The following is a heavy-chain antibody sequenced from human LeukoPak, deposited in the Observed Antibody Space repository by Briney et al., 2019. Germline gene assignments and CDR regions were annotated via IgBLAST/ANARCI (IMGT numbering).Heavy chain of an antibody. D-gene: IGHD6-13*01. CDR2: INWNGGST. CDR1: GFTFDDYG. V-gene: IGHV3-20*04. Sequence: GGSLRLSCAASGFTFDDYGMSWVRQAPGKGLEWVSGINWNGGSTGYADSVKGRLTISRDNAKNSLYLQMNSLRAEDTALYYCARSIAAAGILYYYYYYYMDVWGKGTTVTVSS. J-gene: IGHJ6*03. CDR3: ARSIAAAGILYYYYYYYMDV.